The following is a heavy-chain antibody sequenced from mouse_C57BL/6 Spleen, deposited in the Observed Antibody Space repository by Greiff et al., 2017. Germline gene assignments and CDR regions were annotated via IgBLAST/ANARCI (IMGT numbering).Heavy chain of an antibody. CDR1: GYTFTDYN. J-gene: IGHJ2*01. V-gene: IGHV1-22*01. Sequence: VQLQQSGPELVKPGASVKMSCKASGYTFTDYNMHWVKQSHGKSLEWIGYINPNNGGTSYNEKFKGKATLTVNKSSSTAYMALRSLTSEDSAVYYCARSRAILLYYFDYWGQGTTLTVSS. CDR3: ARSRAILLYYFDY. CDR2: INPNNGGT. D-gene: IGHD1-1*01.